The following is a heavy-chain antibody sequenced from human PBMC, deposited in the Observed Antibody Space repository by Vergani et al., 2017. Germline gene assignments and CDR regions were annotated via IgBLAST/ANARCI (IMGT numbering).Heavy chain of an antibody. Sequence: QLQLQESGPGLVKPSETLSLTCTVSGGSISSSSYYWGWIRQPPGKGLEWIGTIYYSGSTYYNLSLKSRVTISVDTSKNQFSLKLSSVTAADTAAYYCATGIAAGGTTLFFYWGQGTLVTVSS. CDR2: IYYSGST. CDR1: GGSISSSSYY. V-gene: IGHV4-39*01. J-gene: IGHJ4*02. D-gene: IGHD6-13*01. CDR3: ATGIAAGGTTLFFY.